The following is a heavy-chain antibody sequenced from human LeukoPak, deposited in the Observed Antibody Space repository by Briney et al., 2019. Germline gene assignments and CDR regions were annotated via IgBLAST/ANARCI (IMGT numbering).Heavy chain of an antibody. CDR2: INHSGST. V-gene: IGHV4-34*01. CDR1: GGSFSGYY. D-gene: IGHD2-2*02. Sequence: PSETLSLTCAVYGGSFSGYYWSWIRQPPGKGLEWIGEINHSGSTNYNPSLKSRVTISVDTSKNQFSLKLSSVTAADTAVYYCARRRGIVVVPAAIPNWFDPWGQGNLVTVSS. CDR3: ARRRGIVVVPAAIPNWFDP. J-gene: IGHJ5*02.